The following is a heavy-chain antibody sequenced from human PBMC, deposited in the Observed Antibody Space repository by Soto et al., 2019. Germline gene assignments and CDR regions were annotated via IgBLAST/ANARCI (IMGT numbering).Heavy chain of an antibody. D-gene: IGHD3-22*01. Sequence: HPGGSLRLSCAASGFTFTSYAMSWVRQAPGKGLEWVSAIGGSGGSSYYADSVKGRFTISRDNSKNTLFLQMNSLRAEDTAIYYCAKGGSYYYDSSGYYANWGQGALVTVSS. J-gene: IGHJ4*02. CDR1: GFTFTSYA. CDR2: IGGSGGSS. V-gene: IGHV3-23*01. CDR3: AKGGSYYYDSSGYYAN.